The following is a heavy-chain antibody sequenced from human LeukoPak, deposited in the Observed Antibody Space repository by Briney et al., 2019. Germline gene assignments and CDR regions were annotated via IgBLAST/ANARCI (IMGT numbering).Heavy chain of an antibody. CDR2: ISSSSSTI. V-gene: IGHV3-48*04. Sequence: PGGSLRLSCAASGLTFSSYSMNWVRQAPGKGLEWVSYISSSSSTIYYADSVKGRFTISRDNAKNSLYLQMNSLRAEDTAVYYCARDQEDIVVVPAASAKYYYYYYMDVWGKGTTVTISS. CDR1: GLTFSSYS. D-gene: IGHD2-2*01. CDR3: ARDQEDIVVVPAASAKYYYYYYMDV. J-gene: IGHJ6*03.